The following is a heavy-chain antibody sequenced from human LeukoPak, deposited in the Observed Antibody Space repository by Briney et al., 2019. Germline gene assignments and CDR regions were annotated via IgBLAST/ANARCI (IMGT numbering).Heavy chain of an antibody. CDR2: IYPGDSDT. J-gene: IGHJ4*02. V-gene: IGHV5-51*01. Sequence: GESLKISCKASGYSFTTYWIGWVRQMPGKGLEWIGIIYPGDSDTRYSPSFQGQVTISADKSISTAYLQWSSLKASDTAMYYCATSTFAYYFDYWGRGTLVTVSS. D-gene: IGHD3-16*01. CDR3: ATSTFAYYFDY. CDR1: GYSFTTYW.